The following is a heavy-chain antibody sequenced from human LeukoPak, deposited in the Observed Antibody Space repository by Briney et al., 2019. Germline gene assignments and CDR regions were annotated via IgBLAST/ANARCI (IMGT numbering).Heavy chain of an antibody. V-gene: IGHV3-74*01. CDR3: TRGYGSSSGGY. Sequence: QTGGSLRLSCAASGFTFSSYWMHWVRQAPGKGLVWVSRINSDGSGTSYADSVKGRFTISRDNAKNTLYLQMNSLRAEDTAVYYCTRGYGSSSGGYWGQGTLVTVSS. D-gene: IGHD3-10*01. J-gene: IGHJ4*02. CDR1: GFTFSSYW. CDR2: INSDGSGT.